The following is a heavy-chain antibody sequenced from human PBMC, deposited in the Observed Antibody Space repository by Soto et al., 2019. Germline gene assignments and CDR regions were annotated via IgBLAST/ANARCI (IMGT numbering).Heavy chain of an antibody. CDR2: INPNSGGT. D-gene: IGHD6-19*01. CDR1: GYTFTVYY. CDR3: ARSIAVADPFDY. J-gene: IGHJ4*02. Sequence: ASVKVSCKASGYTFTVYYMHCVRQAPGQGLEWMGWINPNSGGTNYAQKFQGRVTMTRDTSISTAYMELSRLRSDDAAVYYCARSIAVADPFDYWGQGTLVTVSS. V-gene: IGHV1-2*02.